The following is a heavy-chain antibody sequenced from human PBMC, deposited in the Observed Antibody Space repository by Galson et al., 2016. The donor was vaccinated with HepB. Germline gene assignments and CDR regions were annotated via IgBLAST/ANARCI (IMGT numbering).Heavy chain of an antibody. D-gene: IGHD2-21*01. Sequence: SVKVSCKASGYIFTNFAVQWVRQDPGQRPEWMGWINPGNGKTKFSQNFQGRITILRDTSASTAYMELSHRRSEDTAIYYCARGLGDFWGRGTLVTVSS. CDR2: INPGNGKT. J-gene: IGHJ1*01. V-gene: IGHV1-3*01. CDR1: GYIFTNFA. CDR3: ARGLGDF.